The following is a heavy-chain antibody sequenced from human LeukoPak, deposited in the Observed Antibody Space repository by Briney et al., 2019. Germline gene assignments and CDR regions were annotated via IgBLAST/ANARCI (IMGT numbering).Heavy chain of an antibody. CDR3: ARVGLGVGSGRKASGFDP. D-gene: IGHD3-10*01. CDR1: GFSFKDYN. V-gene: IGHV3-30*02. CDR2: IRYDGRNK. Sequence: GGSLRLSCAASGFSFKDYNMHWVRQAPGKGLEWVAFIRYDGRNKYYAGSVKGRFTISRDNSQNTLYLQMNSLRAEDTAVYYCARVGLGVGSGRKASGFDPWGQGTLVTVSS. J-gene: IGHJ5*02.